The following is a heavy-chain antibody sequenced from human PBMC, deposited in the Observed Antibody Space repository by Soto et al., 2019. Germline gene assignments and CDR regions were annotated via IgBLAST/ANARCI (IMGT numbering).Heavy chain of an antibody. V-gene: IGHV3-30-3*01. CDR2: ISYDGSNK. CDR3: ARDRLATITMPWSY. Sequence: QVQLVESGGGVVQPGRSLRLSCAASGFTFSSYAMHWVRQAPGKGLEWVAVISYDGSNKYYADSVKGRFTISRDNSKNTLYLQMNSLRAEDTAVYYGARDRLATITMPWSYWGQGTLVTVSS. D-gene: IGHD5-12*01. J-gene: IGHJ4*02. CDR1: GFTFSSYA.